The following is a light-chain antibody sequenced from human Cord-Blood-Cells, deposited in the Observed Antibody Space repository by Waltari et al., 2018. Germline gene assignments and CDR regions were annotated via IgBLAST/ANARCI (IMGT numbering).Light chain of an antibody. V-gene: IGKV1-33*01. Sequence: DIQMTQSPSSLSASVGDRVTITCQASKDISNYLNWYQQKPGKAPKLLIYDASNLETGVPSRFSGSGSGTDFTFTISSLQPEDIATYYCQQYDNRQLTFGGVTKVEIK. CDR2: DAS. CDR3: QQYDNRQLT. CDR1: KDISNY. J-gene: IGKJ4*01.